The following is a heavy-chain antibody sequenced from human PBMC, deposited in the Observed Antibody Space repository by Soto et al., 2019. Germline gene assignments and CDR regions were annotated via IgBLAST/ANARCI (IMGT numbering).Heavy chain of an antibody. CDR2: IYYSGST. D-gene: IGHD3-16*01. CDR1: GGSISSYY. CDR3: ARLWGWPVDY. Sequence: QVQLQESGPGLVKPSETLSLTCTVSGGSISSYYWSWIRQPPGKGLEWIGYIYYSGSTNYNPSLKSRVTISVHTSKNQFSLKLSSVTAADTAVYYCARLWGWPVDYWGQGTLVTVSS. J-gene: IGHJ4*02. V-gene: IGHV4-59*08.